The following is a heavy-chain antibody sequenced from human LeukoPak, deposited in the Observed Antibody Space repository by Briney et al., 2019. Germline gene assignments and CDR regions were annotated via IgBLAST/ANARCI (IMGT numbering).Heavy chain of an antibody. CDR3: ARDPCPYSGYDCGGY. CDR1: GFTFSSYG. D-gene: IGHD5-12*01. V-gene: IGHV3-33*01. Sequence: TGGSLRLSCAASGFTFSSYGMHWVRQAPGKGLEWVAVIWYDGSNEYYADSVKGRFTISRDNAKNSLYLQMNSLRAEDTAVYYCARDPCPYSGYDCGGYWGQGTLVTVSS. CDR2: IWYDGSNE. J-gene: IGHJ4*02.